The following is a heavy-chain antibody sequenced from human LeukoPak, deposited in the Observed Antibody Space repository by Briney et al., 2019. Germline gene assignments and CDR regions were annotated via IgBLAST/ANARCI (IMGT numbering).Heavy chain of an antibody. D-gene: IGHD2-2*02. CDR3: AKDPFLPPLGKPLLYASGY. Sequence: GGSLRLSCAASGFTFSSYAMSWVRQAPGKGLEWVSAISGSGGSTYYADSVKGRFTISRDNSKDTLYLQMNSLRAEDTAVYYCAKDPFLPPLGKPLLYASGYWGQGTLVTVSS. J-gene: IGHJ4*02. CDR2: ISGSGGST. CDR1: GFTFSSYA. V-gene: IGHV3-23*01.